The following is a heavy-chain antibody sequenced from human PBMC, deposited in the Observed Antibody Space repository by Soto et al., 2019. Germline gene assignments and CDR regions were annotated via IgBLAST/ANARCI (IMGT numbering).Heavy chain of an antibody. CDR3: ASANCGGDCSYRHDRYYFES. V-gene: IGHV4-30-4*01. J-gene: IGHJ4*02. D-gene: IGHD2-21*02. CDR2: IFYSGST. Sequence: QVQLQESGPGLVKPSQSLSLTCTVSGGSITSDDYYWSWIRQPPGRGLEWIGYIFYSGSTHYNPSLKSRFILSLDTSMKQVSLKLSSVTAADTAGYYCASANCGGDCSYRHDRYYFESWGQGTLVSVAS. CDR1: GGSITSDDYY.